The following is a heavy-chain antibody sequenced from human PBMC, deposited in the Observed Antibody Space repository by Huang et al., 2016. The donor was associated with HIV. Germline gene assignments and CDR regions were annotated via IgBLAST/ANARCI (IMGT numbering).Heavy chain of an antibody. CDR1: GGSISSSSYY. Sequence: QLQLQESGPGLVKPSETLSLTCTVSGGSISSSSYYWGWIRQPPGKGLEWIGTIYYSGGTYYNPSLKGRVTISVDTSKNQFSLKRSSVTAADTAVYYCARHERWAMVRGVPQWGFDYWGQGTLVTVSS. J-gene: IGHJ4*02. CDR2: IYYSGGT. V-gene: IGHV4-39*01. D-gene: IGHD3-10*01. CDR3: ARHERWAMVRGVPQWGFDY.